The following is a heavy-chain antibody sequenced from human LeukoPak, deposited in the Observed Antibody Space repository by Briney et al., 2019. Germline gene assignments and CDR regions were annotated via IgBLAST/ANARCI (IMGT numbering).Heavy chain of an antibody. D-gene: IGHD3-22*01. V-gene: IGHV3-21*01. CDR3: ARGHYYDSSGYSGDDAFDI. J-gene: IGHJ3*02. CDR1: GFTFSSYS. Sequence: GGSLRLSCAASGFTFSSYSMNWVRQAPGKGLEWVSSISSSSSYIYYADSVKGRFTISRDNAKNSLYLQMNSLRAEDTAVYYCARGHYYDSSGYSGDDAFDIWGQGTMVTVSS. CDR2: ISSSSSYI.